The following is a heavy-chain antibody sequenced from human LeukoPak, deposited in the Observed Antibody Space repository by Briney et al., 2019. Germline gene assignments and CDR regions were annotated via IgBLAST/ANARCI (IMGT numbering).Heavy chain of an antibody. CDR2: ISYDGSTK. CDR3: ARDGGWFGELLGPYYFDY. D-gene: IGHD3-10*01. CDR1: GFTFSSYA. Sequence: GGSLRLSCAASGFTFSSYAMHWVRQAPGKGLEWVAVISYDGSTKYYADSVKGRFTISRDNSKNTLYLQMNSLRAEDTAVYYCARDGGWFGELLGPYYFDYWGQGTLVTVSS. J-gene: IGHJ4*02. V-gene: IGHV3-30*04.